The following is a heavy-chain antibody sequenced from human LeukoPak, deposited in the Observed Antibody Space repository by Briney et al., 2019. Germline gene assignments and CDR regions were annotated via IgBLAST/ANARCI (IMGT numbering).Heavy chain of an antibody. V-gene: IGHV3-74*01. J-gene: IGHJ5*02. CDR3: AREFLTWFDP. Sequence: GGSLRLSCAASGFTFSSYGMHWVRQAPGKGLVWVSCINSDGSFTNYADSVQGRFTISRDNAKNKLYLQMNSLRAEDTAVYYCAREFLTWFDPWGQGTLVTVSS. CDR1: GFTFSSYG. CDR2: INSDGSFT.